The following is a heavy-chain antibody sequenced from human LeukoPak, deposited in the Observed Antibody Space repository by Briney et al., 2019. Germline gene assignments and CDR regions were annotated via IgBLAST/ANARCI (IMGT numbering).Heavy chain of an antibody. D-gene: IGHD5-18*01. CDR1: GVSISSDDYF. CDR3: ARTTEGGYTYDYFYYYYMDV. Sequence: SETLSLTCTVSGVSISSDDYFWGWIRQSPGKGLEWIASVSYSGTVYYNPSLESRVTISLDTSKSQFSLKLSSVTAADTAVYYCARTTEGGYTYDYFYYYYMDVWDKGTTVTISS. CDR2: VSYSGTV. V-gene: IGHV4-39*07. J-gene: IGHJ6*03.